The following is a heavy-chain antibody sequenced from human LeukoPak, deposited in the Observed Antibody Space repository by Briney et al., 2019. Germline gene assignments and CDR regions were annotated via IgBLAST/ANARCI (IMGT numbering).Heavy chain of an antibody. V-gene: IGHV3-48*02. CDR1: GFTFRSYS. CDR3: ARTGGVNAFDI. CDR2: ISSGSTSI. Sequence: SGGSLRLSCAASGFTFRSYSMNWVRQAPGKGLEWVSYISSGSTSIYADSVKGRFTISRDNAKNSLYLQMSSLRDEDTAVYYCARTGGVNAFDIWGQGTMVTVSS. J-gene: IGHJ3*02. D-gene: IGHD2-8*02.